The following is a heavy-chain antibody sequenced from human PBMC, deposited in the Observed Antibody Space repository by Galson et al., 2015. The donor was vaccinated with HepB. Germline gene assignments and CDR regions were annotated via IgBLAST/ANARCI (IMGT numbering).Heavy chain of an antibody. D-gene: IGHD4/OR15-4a*01. Sequence: SLRLSCAASGFILSNYGMQWVRQPPGRGLQWVAVISSDGGTQYYADSVKGRFTISRDTSKNMLHLQMNSLRPEDMAVYYCVKESGIPQYGAYFDYWGQGALVTVSS. CDR1: GFILSNYG. CDR3: VKESGIPQYGAYFDY. J-gene: IGHJ4*02. CDR2: ISSDGGTQ. V-gene: IGHV3-30*18.